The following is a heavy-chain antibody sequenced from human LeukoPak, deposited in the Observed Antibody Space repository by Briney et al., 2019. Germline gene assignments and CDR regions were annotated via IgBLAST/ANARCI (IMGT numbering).Heavy chain of an antibody. V-gene: IGHV1-69*04. CDR1: GGTFSSYA. CDR2: IIPILGIA. Sequence: SVKVSCKASGGTFSSYAISWVRQAPGQGLEWMGRIIPILGIANYAQKFQGRVTITADKSTSTAYMELSSLRSEDTAVYYCARVGCSSTSCYTYYYGMDVWGQGTTVTVSS. CDR3: ARVGCSSTSCYTYYYGMDV. D-gene: IGHD2-2*02. J-gene: IGHJ6*02.